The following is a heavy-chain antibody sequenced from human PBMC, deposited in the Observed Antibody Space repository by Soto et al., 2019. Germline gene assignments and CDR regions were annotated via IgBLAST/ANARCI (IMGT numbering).Heavy chain of an antibody. CDR1: AGFMSSYY. CDR3: ARADPDASVGY. Sequence: SESMSLTCTVSAGFMSSYYWTWLRQFPGRGLEWIGYISYSGSTYYNPSLKGRVTISADTSKNQFSLRMNSMIAADTAVYYCARADPDASVGYWGQGTLVTVSS. J-gene: IGHJ4*02. D-gene: IGHD2-15*01. CDR2: ISYSGST. V-gene: IGHV4-59*01.